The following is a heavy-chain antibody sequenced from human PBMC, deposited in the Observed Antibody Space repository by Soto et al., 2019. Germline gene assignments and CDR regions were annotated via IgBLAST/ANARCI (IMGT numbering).Heavy chain of an antibody. Sequence: QVQLVQSGPEAKKPGASVKVSCKASGYTFSNFGISWVRQAPGQGPEWMGWISTADGNTNYAQRLHERVTMTTDTSTTTAYMELRGLTLDDTAVYYCARLAFASNDWYFGALDVWGQGTLVTVSS. D-gene: IGHD2-21*01. CDR1: GYTFSNFG. CDR3: ARLAFASNDWYFGALDV. V-gene: IGHV1-18*04. J-gene: IGHJ3*01. CDR2: ISTADGNT.